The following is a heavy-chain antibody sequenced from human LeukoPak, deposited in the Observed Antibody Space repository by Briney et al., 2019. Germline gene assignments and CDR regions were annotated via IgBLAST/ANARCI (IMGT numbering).Heavy chain of an antibody. CDR3: ARLNGDYAPGDY. V-gene: IGHV3-48*03. CDR1: GFTFSSYE. D-gene: IGHD4-17*01. J-gene: IGHJ4*02. CDR2: ISSSGSTI. Sequence: PGGSLRLSCAASGFTFSSYEMNWVRQAPGKGLEWVSYISSSGSTIYYADSVKGRFTISRDNAKNSLYLQMNSLRAEDTAVYYCARLNGDYAPGDYWGQGTLVTVSS.